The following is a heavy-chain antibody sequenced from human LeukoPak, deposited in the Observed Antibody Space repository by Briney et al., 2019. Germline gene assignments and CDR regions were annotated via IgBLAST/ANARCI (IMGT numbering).Heavy chain of an antibody. CDR2: ISSGGSTT. Sequence: GGSLRLSCAASGFTFSSFAMSWVRQAPGKGLEWVSIISSGGSTTYYADSVKGQFTISRDNSHNTLYLQMNSLRAEDTAVYYCARQLRWPTPFDYWGQGTLVTVSS. CDR1: GFTFSSFA. V-gene: IGHV3-23*01. D-gene: IGHD4-23*01. J-gene: IGHJ4*02. CDR3: ARQLRWPTPFDY.